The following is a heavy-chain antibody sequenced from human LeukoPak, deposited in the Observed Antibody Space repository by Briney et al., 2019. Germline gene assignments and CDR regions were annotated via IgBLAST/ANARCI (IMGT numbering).Heavy chain of an antibody. CDR1: GGSISSYY. CDR3: ARHEGVVVAWGYYYYGMDV. J-gene: IGHJ6*02. V-gene: IGHV4-59*08. D-gene: IGHD2-15*01. Sequence: SETLSLTCTVSGGSISSYYWSWIRQPPGKGLEWIGYIYYSGSTNYNPSLKSRVTISVDTSKNRFSLKLSSVTAADTAVYYCARHEGVVVAWGYYYYGMDVWGQGTTVTVSS. CDR2: IYYSGST.